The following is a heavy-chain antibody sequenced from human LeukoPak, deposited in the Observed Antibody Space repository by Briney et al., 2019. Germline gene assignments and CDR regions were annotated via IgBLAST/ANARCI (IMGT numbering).Heavy chain of an antibody. CDR3: AKDGGSGMGFDP. D-gene: IGHD3-10*01. V-gene: IGHV3-23*01. J-gene: IGHJ5*02. CDR2: IRAGGGST. CDR1: GFTFSNYA. Sequence: PGGSLRLSCAASGFTFSNYAMTWVRQAPGKGLEWVSGIRAGGGSTNFADSVRGRFTLSTDNSKNTLYLQMNSLIAEDAAIYYCAKDGGSGMGFDPWGQGTLVTVSS.